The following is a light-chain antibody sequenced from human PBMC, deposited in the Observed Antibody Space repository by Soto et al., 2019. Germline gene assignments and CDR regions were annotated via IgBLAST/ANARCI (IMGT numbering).Light chain of an antibody. V-gene: IGLV2-14*01. J-gene: IGLJ3*02. CDR1: SSDVGGYNY. Sequence: QSALTQPASVSGSPGQSITISCTGTSSDVGGYNYVSWYQQHPGKAPKLIIYEVSNRPSGVSNRFSGSKSGNTASLTISGLQAEDEADYYCNSYTSSTTLVFGGGTKLPVL. CDR3: NSYTSSTTLV. CDR2: EVS.